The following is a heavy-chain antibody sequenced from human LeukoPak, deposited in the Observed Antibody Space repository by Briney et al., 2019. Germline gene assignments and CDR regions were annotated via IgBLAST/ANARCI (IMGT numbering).Heavy chain of an antibody. CDR3: AKAGSSGWHPKPNYFDY. CDR2: ISGSGGST. V-gene: IGHV3-23*01. CDR1: GFTFSSYA. J-gene: IGHJ4*02. D-gene: IGHD6-19*01. Sequence: GGSLRLSCAASGFTFSSYAMSWVRQAPGKGLEWVSAISGSGGSTYYADSVKGRFTISRDNSKNTLYLQMNSLRAEDTAVYYCAKAGSSGWHPKPNYFDYCGQGTLVTVSS.